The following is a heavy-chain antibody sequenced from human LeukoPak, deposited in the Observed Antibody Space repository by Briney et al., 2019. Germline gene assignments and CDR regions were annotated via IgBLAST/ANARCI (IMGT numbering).Heavy chain of an antibody. V-gene: IGHV4-61*02. Sequence: SQTLSLTCTVSGGSISSGSYYWSWIRQPAGKGLEWIGRIYTSGSTNYNPSLKSRVTISVDTSKNQFSLKLSSVTAADTAVYYCARSIVVVPAAAYLDAFDIWAKGQWSPSLQ. CDR2: IYTSGST. J-gene: IGHJ3*02. D-gene: IGHD2-2*01. CDR3: ARSIVVVPAAAYLDAFDI. CDR1: GGSISSGSYY.